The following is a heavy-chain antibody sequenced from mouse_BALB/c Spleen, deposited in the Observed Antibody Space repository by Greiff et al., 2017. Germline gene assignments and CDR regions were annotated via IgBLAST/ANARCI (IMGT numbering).Heavy chain of an antibody. CDR3: GRRGGGNYAMDD. V-gene: IGHV1S81*02. J-gene: IGHJ4*01. CDR1: GYTFTSYW. Sequence: QVQLQQPGAELVKPGASVKLSCKASGYTFTSYWMHWVKQRPGQGLEWIGEINPSNGRTNYNEKFKSKATVTVDKSSSTAYMKLSSLTSDDDAVYYWGRRGGGNYAMDDWGQGTSVTVSS. CDR2: INPSNGRT.